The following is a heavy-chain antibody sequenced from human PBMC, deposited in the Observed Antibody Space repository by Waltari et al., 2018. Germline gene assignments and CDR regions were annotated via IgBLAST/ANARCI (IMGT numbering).Heavy chain of an antibody. CDR3: AREKTGDVGFDY. D-gene: IGHD7-27*01. CDR1: GFVFTNAW. V-gene: IGHV3-48*01. Sequence: EVQLVESGGDLVKPGGSLRLSCAGSGFVFTNAWMNWVRQAPGKGLEWVSYISSSSSTIYYADAVKGRFTISRDNAKNSLYLQMNSLRAEDTAVYYCAREKTGDVGFDYWGQGTLVTVSS. CDR2: ISSSSSTI. J-gene: IGHJ4*02.